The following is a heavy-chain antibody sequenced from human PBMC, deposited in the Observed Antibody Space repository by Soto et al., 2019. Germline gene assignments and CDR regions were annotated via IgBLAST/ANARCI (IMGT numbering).Heavy chain of an antibody. Sequence: PSETLSLTCTVSGGSISSSSYYWGWIRQPPGKGLEWIGSIYYSGSTYYNPSLKSRVTISVDTSKNQFSLKLSSVTAADTAVYYCARPSSSSGGYYFDYWGQGTLVTVSS. D-gene: IGHD6-6*01. CDR3: ARPSSSSGGYYFDY. J-gene: IGHJ4*02. CDR2: IYYSGST. CDR1: GGSISSSSYY. V-gene: IGHV4-39*01.